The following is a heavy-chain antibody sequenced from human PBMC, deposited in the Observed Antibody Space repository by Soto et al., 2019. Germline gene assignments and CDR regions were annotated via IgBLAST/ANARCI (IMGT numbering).Heavy chain of an antibody. D-gene: IGHD2-2*01. V-gene: IGHV4-31*03. Sequence: SETLSLTCTVSGGSISSGGYYWSWIRQHPGKGLEWIGYIYYSGSTYYNPSLKSRVTISVDTSKNQFSLKLSSVTAADTAVYYCARVVLSTSCYGCYYYYYGMDVWGQGTTVT. CDR3: ARVVLSTSCYGCYYYYYGMDV. CDR2: IYYSGST. J-gene: IGHJ6*02. CDR1: GGSISSGGYY.